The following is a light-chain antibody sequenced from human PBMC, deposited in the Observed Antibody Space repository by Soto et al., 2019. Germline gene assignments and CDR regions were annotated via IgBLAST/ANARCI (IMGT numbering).Light chain of an antibody. CDR1: QSVSSSY. J-gene: IGKJ1*01. CDR2: GAS. Sequence: EIVLTQSPGTLSLSPGERATLSCRASQSVSSSYLAWYQQKPGQAPRLLIYGASSRATGIPDRFSGSGSGTDFTLTISRLEPEDFAVYYCQQYGSSPWKFDQGTKVEIK. V-gene: IGKV3-20*01. CDR3: QQYGSSPWK.